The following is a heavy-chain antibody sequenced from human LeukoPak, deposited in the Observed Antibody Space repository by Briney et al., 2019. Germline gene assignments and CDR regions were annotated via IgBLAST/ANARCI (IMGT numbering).Heavy chain of an antibody. CDR3: AKELRTAAGYDAYGL. CDR2: IGIAGDT. J-gene: IGHJ3*01. CDR1: GFTDSNSD. V-gene: IGHV3-13*01. D-gene: IGHD6-25*01. Sequence: PGGSLRLSCAASGFTDSNSDMHWVRQSTGNGLEWVSAIGIAGDTYYSDSVKGRFIISRDNARNSLYLQMNSLRAGDTAVYYCAKELRTAAGYDAYGLWGQGTMVTVSS.